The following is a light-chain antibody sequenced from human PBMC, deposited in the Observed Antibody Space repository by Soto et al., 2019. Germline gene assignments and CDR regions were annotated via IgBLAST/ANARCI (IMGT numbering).Light chain of an antibody. CDR1: QNINGW. V-gene: IGKV1-5*03. Sequence: DVQMTQSPTTLSASVGDRVTITCRASQNINGWLAWYQRKPGKAPKLLIHKTSNLESGVPLRFSGSGSGTEFTLTISSLQPDDFATYYCQQYKDYWTFGHGTTVEIK. J-gene: IGKJ1*01. CDR3: QQYKDYWT. CDR2: KTS.